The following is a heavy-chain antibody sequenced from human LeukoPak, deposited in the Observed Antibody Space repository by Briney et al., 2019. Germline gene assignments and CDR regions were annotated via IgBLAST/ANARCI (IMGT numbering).Heavy chain of an antibody. CDR3: ARSLVGAPRKPSDAFDI. CDR1: GFTFSSDS. V-gene: IGHV3-21*01. J-gene: IGHJ3*02. Sequence: GGSLRLSCAASGFTFSSDSMNWVRQAPGKGLEWVSSISSSSSYIYYADSVKGRFTISRDNAKNSLYLQMNSLRAEDTAVYYCARSLVGAPRKPSDAFDIWGQGTMVTVSS. D-gene: IGHD1-26*01. CDR2: ISSSSSYI.